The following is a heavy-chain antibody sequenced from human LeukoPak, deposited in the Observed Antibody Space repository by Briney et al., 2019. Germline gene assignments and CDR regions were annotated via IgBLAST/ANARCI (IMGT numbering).Heavy chain of an antibody. CDR2: IYHSGSP. D-gene: IGHD6-13*01. Sequence: SQTLSLTCAVSGGSISSGGYSWSWIRQPPGEGLEWIGYIYHSGSPYCNPSLKSRVTISVDRSKNQFSLKLRSVTAADTAVYYCARGIAAAGTFSDFAAYYFDLWGRGTLVTVSS. CDR3: ARGIAAAGTFSDFAAYYFDL. CDR1: GGSISSGGYS. V-gene: IGHV4-30-2*01. J-gene: IGHJ2*01.